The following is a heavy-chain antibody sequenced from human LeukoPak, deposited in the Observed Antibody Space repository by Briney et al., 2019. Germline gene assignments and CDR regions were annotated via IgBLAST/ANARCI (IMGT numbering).Heavy chain of an antibody. CDR2: IYTSGST. CDR3: ARHGPYYYDRGFDP. J-gene: IGHJ5*02. V-gene: IGHV4-4*09. D-gene: IGHD3-22*01. CDR1: GDSISSYY. Sequence: SETLSLTCTVSGDSISSYYWSWIRQPPGKGLEWIGYIYTSGSTNYNPSLKSRVTISVDTSKNQFSLKLSSVTAADTAVYYCARHGPYYYDRGFDPWGQGTLVTVSS.